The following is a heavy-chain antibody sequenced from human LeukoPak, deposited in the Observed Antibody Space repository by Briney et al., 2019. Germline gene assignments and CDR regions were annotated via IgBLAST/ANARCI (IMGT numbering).Heavy chain of an antibody. CDR2: VSDTGNI. CDR1: GASFSPNS. D-gene: IGHD1-1*01. CDR3: ARLFQQSNWRFYYYYMDV. V-gene: IGHV4-59*01. Sequence: SETLSLTCSVSGASFSPNSWTWLRQPPGGGLEWIGYVSDTGNINYNPSLKSRVTIPVDTSKSQFSLKLNSVTAADTAIYYCARLFQQSNWRFYYYYMDVWGKGTTVTVSS. J-gene: IGHJ6*03.